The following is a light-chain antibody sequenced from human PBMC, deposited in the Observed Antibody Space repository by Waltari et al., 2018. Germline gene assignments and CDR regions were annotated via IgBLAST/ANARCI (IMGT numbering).Light chain of an antibody. J-gene: IGKJ3*01. CDR2: GAS. CDR1: QSISTS. CDR3: QQSYTTPFT. Sequence: DIQMTQSPPSLSASVGDRVPITCLATQSISTSLKWYQQKPGKAPNPLIYGASSLERGVPSRFSGSGSGTDFTLTISSLHPEDFATYYCQQSYTTPFTFGPGTKVDLK. V-gene: IGKV1-39*01.